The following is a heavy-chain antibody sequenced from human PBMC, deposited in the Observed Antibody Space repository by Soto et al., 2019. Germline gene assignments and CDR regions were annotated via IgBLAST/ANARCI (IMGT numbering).Heavy chain of an antibody. J-gene: IGHJ4*02. V-gene: IGHV4-39*01. Sequence: SETLSLTCTVSGGSISSSSYYWGWIRQPPGKGLEWIGSIYYSGSTYYNPSLKSRVTISVDTSKNQFSLKLSSVTAADTAVYYCARRAAAGTFYWGQGTLVTVSS. CDR1: GGSISSSSYY. CDR2: IYYSGST. D-gene: IGHD6-13*01. CDR3: ARRAAAGTFY.